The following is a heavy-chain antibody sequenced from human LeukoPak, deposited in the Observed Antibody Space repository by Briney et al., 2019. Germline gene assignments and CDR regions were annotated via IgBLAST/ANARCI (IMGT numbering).Heavy chain of an antibody. D-gene: IGHD6-13*01. CDR2: IYSGGST. J-gene: IGHJ4*02. Sequence: GESLKISCAVSGFNVSSNYLNWVRQAPGEGPGWVSVIYSGGSTYYADSVRGRFTISRDNSKNTLYLQMNSLRAEDTAVYHCARVDSRTAQFDYWGQGTLVTVSS. V-gene: IGHV3-66*01. CDR1: GFNVSSNY. CDR3: ARVDSRTAQFDY.